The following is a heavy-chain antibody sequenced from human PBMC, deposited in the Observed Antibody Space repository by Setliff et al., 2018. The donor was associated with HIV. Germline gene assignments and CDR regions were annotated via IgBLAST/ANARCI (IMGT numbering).Heavy chain of an antibody. D-gene: IGHD5-12*01. J-gene: IGHJ6*03. CDR1: GGSFSGYY. V-gene: IGHV4-34*01. Sequence: PSETLSLTCAVFGGSFSGYYWSWIRQPPGKGLEWIGYIYYSGVTNYNPSLKSRVTISVDTSKNQFSLRLNSVTAADTAVYYCARGATLLPGYSDRWEYFYMDVWGKGTTVTVSS. CDR3: ARGATLLPGYSDRWEYFYMDV. CDR2: IYYSGVT.